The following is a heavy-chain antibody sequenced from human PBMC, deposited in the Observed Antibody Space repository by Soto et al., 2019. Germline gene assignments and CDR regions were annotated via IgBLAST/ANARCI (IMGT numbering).Heavy chain of an antibody. V-gene: IGHV1-8*01. J-gene: IGHJ4*02. Sequence: ASVKVSCKTSGYTFTEYDINWVRQAPGQGLEYMGWVSPENRNAGYAPQFRGRVSMTADTSINTVYLELTTLTYEDTAVYYCARGDGDHYDGNGYLARHWGQGTLVTVSS. CDR3: ARGDGDHYDGNGYLARH. CDR2: VSPENRNA. D-gene: IGHD3-22*01. CDR1: GYTFTEYD.